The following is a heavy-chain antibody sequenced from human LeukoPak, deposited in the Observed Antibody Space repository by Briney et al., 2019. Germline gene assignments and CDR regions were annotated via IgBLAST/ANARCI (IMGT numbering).Heavy chain of an antibody. J-gene: IGHJ4*02. CDR3: AREVATIGDFDY. Sequence: SETLSLTCTVSGGSISSSSYYWGWIRQPPGKGLEWIGSIYYSGSTYYNPSLKSRVTISVDTSKNQFSLKLSSVTAADTAVYYCAREVATIGDFDYWGQGTLVTVSS. D-gene: IGHD5-12*01. CDR2: IYYSGST. V-gene: IGHV4-39*07. CDR1: GGSISSSSYY.